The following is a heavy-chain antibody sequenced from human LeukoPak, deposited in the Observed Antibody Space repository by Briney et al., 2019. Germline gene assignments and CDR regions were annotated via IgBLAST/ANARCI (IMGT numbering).Heavy chain of an antibody. CDR3: ESGGCYGDCYPYNCDYCMGV. CDR2: FNPNSGGT. V-gene: IGHV1-2*02. J-gene: IGHJ6*02. D-gene: IGHD2-21*02. CDR1: GYTFTGYY. Sequence: ASVKLCCKASGYTFTGYYIHLVRQAPGQGLEWMGWFNPNSGGTNYAQKFQGRVTMTRYTSISTAYMELSRLRSDDTAVYYCESGGCYGDCYPYNCDYCMGVGGQGTTANVSS.